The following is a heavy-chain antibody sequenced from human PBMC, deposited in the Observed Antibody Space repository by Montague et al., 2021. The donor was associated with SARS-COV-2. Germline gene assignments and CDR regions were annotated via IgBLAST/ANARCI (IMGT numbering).Heavy chain of an antibody. V-gene: IGHV4-39*07. J-gene: IGHJ6*02. D-gene: IGHD6-13*01. Sequence: SETLSLTCTVSGGSISSSSYYWGWIRQPPGKGLEWIGSIYYSGSTYYNPSLKSRVTISVDTSKNQFSLKLSSVTAADTAVYYCARVGRQQLVGLFGMDVWGQGTTVTVSS. CDR3: ARVGRQQLVGLFGMDV. CDR2: IYYSGST. CDR1: GGSISSSSYY.